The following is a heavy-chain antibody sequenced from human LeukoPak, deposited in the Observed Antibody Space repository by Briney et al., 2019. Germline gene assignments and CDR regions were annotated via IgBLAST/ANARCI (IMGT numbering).Heavy chain of an antibody. V-gene: IGHV1-46*01. D-gene: IGHD3-22*01. CDR2: INPSGGST. CDR3: VRAGYDSSGYYSY. J-gene: IGHJ4*02. CDR1: GYIFTNYY. Sequence: GASVKVSYKASGYIFTNYYMHWVRQAPGQGLEWMGIINPSGGSTTYAQKFQGRVTMTRDTSTSTVYMEVSSLRSEDTAVYYCVRAGYDSSGYYSYWGQGTLVTVSS.